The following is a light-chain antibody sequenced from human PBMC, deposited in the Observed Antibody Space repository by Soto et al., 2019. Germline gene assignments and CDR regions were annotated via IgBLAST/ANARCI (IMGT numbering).Light chain of an antibody. CDR2: SNI. V-gene: IGLV1-44*01. CDR1: SSNLGSNN. J-gene: IGLJ1*01. Sequence: VLTQPPSASGTPGRRVTNSCSGSSSNLGSNNVNWYQQLPGTAPKLVIYSNIQRTSGVPDRFSGSKSGTSDTLAISGLLSDDEADYYCAAWDESLHVYVFGAGTKVTVL. CDR3: AAWDESLHVYV.